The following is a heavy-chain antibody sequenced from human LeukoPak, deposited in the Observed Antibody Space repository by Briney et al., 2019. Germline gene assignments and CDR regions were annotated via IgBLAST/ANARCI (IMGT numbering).Heavy chain of an antibody. CDR2: FDPEDGEA. D-gene: IGHD3-16*01. V-gene: IGHV1-24*01. Sequence: ASVKVSCKVSGYTLTELSMHWVRQAPGKGLEWMGGFDPEDGEAIYAEKFQGRVTMTEDTSTDTAYMELKSLRSEDTAVYYCATDPGDYFWFDPWGLGTLVTVSS. CDR1: GYTLTELS. J-gene: IGHJ5*02. CDR3: ATDPGDYFWFDP.